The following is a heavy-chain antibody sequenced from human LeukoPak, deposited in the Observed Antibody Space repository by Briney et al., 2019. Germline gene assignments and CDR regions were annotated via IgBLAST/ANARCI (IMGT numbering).Heavy chain of an antibody. CDR1: GYTFTSYY. D-gene: IGHD4-23*01. J-gene: IGHJ4*02. Sequence: ASVKVSCKASGYTFTSYYMHWVRQAPGKGLEWMGGFDPEDGETIYAQKFQGRVTMTEDTSTDTAYMELSSLRSEDTAVYYCATVNAHGGNSAWGQGTLVTVSS. V-gene: IGHV1-24*01. CDR3: ATVNAHGGNSA. CDR2: FDPEDGET.